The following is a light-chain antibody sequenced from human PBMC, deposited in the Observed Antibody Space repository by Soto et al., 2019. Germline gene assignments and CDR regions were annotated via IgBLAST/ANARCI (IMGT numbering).Light chain of an antibody. CDR2: EAS. CDR3: CSYWRSVV. CDR1: SNDVGTYNL. Sequence: QSALTQPASVSGSPGQSITISCTGISNDVGTYNLVSWYQHHPGKAPKLIIYEASKRPSGVPNRFSGSKSGNTASLTISGLHAEDEADYYCCSYWRSVVFGGGTKVTVL. V-gene: IGLV2-23*01. J-gene: IGLJ2*01.